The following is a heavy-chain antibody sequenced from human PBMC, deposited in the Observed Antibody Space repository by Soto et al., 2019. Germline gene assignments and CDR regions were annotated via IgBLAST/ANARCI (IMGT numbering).Heavy chain of an antibody. CDR1: GFTFSTYW. Sequence: PGGSQRLSCAASGFTFSTYWMSWVRQAPGKGLEWVGNIKQDGSGENYVDSVKGRFTISRDNANHSLYLQMNSLRAEDTAVYYCARDRGPPRYLYYGMDVWGQGTTVTVSS. CDR2: IKQDGSGE. V-gene: IGHV3-7*01. CDR3: ARDRGPPRYLYYGMDV. D-gene: IGHD3-10*01. J-gene: IGHJ6*02.